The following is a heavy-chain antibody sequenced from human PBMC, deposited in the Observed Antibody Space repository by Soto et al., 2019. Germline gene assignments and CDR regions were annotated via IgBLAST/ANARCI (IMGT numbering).Heavy chain of an antibody. CDR1: GFSLSTSGVG. Sequence: QITLKESGPTLVKPTQTLTLTCTFSGFSLSTSGVGVGWIRQPPGKALEWLALIYWVDDKWYSPSLKSRLTVTKDTSKSQVVLTMTNLDPVDTATYYCAHSPPGTSLRRWFDPWGQGTLVTVSS. D-gene: IGHD2-2*01. CDR2: IYWVDDK. J-gene: IGHJ5*02. V-gene: IGHV2-5*02. CDR3: AHSPPGTSLRRWFDP.